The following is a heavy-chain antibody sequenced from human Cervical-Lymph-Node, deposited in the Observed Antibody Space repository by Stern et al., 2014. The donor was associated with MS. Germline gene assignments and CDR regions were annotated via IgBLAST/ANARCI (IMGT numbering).Heavy chain of an antibody. Sequence: QVKLVQSGAEVKKPGASVKVSCKASGYTFPSYGISWVRKAPGQWLEWMGWISAYNVITNYAQNLQGIVTMTTDTSTSTAYMELRSLRSDDTAVYYCARGLLGSENAFDIWGQGTMVTVSS. J-gene: IGHJ3*02. CDR3: ARGLLGSENAFDI. CDR2: ISAYNVIT. D-gene: IGHD2-15*01. V-gene: IGHV1-18*01. CDR1: GYTFPSYG.